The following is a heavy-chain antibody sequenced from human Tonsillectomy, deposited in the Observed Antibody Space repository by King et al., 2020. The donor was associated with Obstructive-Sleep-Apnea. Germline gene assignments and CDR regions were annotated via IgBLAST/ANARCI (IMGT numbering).Heavy chain of an antibody. CDR1: GFTFSSYA. J-gene: IGHJ3*02. D-gene: IGHD2-15*01. Sequence: VQLVESGGGLVQPGGSLRLSCAASGFTFSSYAMSWVRQAPGKGLEWVSSIRAGGGDTYYADSVKGRFTISRDNSKNTLYLEMNSLRAEDTAVYYCAKKDGGDLVVVPGTTQDAFDIWGQGTMVTVSS. CDR2: IRAGGGDT. CDR3: AKKDGGDLVVVPGTTQDAFDI. V-gene: IGHV3-23*04.